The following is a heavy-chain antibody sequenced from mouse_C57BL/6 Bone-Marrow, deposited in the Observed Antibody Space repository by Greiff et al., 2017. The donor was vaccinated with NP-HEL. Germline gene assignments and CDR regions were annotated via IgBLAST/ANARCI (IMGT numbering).Heavy chain of an antibody. V-gene: IGHV1-64*01. CDR2: IHPTSGST. CDR3: ARRRLRGAMDY. J-gene: IGHJ4*01. Sequence: QVQLQQPGAELVKPGASVKLSCKASGYTFTSYWMHWVKQRPGQGLEWIGMIHPTSGSTNYNEKFKSKATLTVDKSSSTAYMQLSSLTSEDSAVYYCARRRLRGAMDYWGQGTSVTVSS. D-gene: IGHD2-4*01. CDR1: GYTFTSYW.